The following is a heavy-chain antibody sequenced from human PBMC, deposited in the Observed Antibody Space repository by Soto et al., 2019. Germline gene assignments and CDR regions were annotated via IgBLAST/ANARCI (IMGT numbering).Heavy chain of an antibody. CDR2: IYYSGST. CDR3: AREIITIFGVASNAFDI. J-gene: IGHJ3*02. Sequence: SETLSLTCTVSGGSISSYYWSWIRQPPGKGLEWIGYIYYSGSTNYNPSLKSRVTISVDTSKNQFSLKLSSVTAADTAVYYCAREIITIFGVASNAFDIWGQGTMVTVSS. CDR1: GGSISSYY. D-gene: IGHD3-3*01. V-gene: IGHV4-59*01.